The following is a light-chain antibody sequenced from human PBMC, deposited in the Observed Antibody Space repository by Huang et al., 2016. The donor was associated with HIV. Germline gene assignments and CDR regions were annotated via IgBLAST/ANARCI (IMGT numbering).Light chain of an antibody. CDR1: HRISSW. CDR3: QQQWT. J-gene: IGKJ1*01. Sequence: DIQMTQSPSTLSAFVGDRVTFTCRTSHRISSWLAWYQQKPGKAPNLLISKASNLESGVPSRFSGNGSGTEFTLTISGLQPDDLATYYCQQQWTFGQGTKVEI. V-gene: IGKV1-5*03. CDR2: KAS.